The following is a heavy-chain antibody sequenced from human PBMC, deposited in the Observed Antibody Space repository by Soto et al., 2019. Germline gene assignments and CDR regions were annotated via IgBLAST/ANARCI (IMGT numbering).Heavy chain of an antibody. CDR1: GFSLSTSGMC. CDR3: ARLYYDILTGPSLAPFDP. J-gene: IGHJ5*02. D-gene: IGHD3-9*01. Sequence: SGPTRVNPXQTLTLTCTFSGFSLSTSGMCVSWIRQPPGKALEWLARIDWDDDKYYSTSLKTRLTISKDTSKNQVVLTMTNMDPVDTATYYCARLYYDILTGPSLAPFDPWGQGTLVTVSS. V-gene: IGHV2-70*11. CDR2: IDWDDDK.